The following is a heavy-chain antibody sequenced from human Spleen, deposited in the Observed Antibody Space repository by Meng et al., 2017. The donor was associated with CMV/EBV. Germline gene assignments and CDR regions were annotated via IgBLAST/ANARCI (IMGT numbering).Heavy chain of an antibody. J-gene: IGHJ4*02. Sequence: ASVKVSCKASGGTFSSYTISWVRQAPGQGLEWMGWIDPNSGGTKYAQKFQGRVTMARDTSVSAAYMELSRLTSDDTAVYFCVRVLYGSGSLLSNWGQGTLVTVSS. CDR2: IDPNSGGT. CDR3: VRVLYGSGSLLSN. D-gene: IGHD3-10*01. V-gene: IGHV1-2*02. CDR1: GGTFSSYT.